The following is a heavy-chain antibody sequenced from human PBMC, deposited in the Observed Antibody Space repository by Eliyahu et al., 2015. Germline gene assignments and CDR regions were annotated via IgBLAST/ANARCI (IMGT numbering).Heavy chain of an antibody. J-gene: IGHJ6*02. D-gene: IGHD2-15*01. Sequence: ASGFTFSSYWMSWVRQAPGKGLEWVANIKQDGSEKYYVDSVKGRFTISRDNAKNSLYLQMNSLRAEDTAVYYCARVFQDIVVVVAATSTHYGMDVWGQGTTVTVSS. V-gene: IGHV3-7*01. CDR2: IKQDGSEK. CDR1: GFTFSSYW. CDR3: ARVFQDIVVVVAATSTHYGMDV.